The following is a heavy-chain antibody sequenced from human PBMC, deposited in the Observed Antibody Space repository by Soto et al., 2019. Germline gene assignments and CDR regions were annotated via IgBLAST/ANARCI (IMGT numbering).Heavy chain of an antibody. CDR1: GYTFTGYY. D-gene: IGHD2-15*01. V-gene: IGHV1-2*02. CDR3: ARAHGVVADSNAGDFQH. J-gene: IGHJ1*01. CDR2: INPNSGGT. Sequence: QVQLVQSGAEVKKPGASVKVSCKASGYTFTGYYMHWVRQAPGPGLEWMGWINPNSGGTNYAQKFQGRVTMTRDTSISTAYMELSRLRSDDTAVYYCARAHGVVADSNAGDFQHWGQGTLVTVSS.